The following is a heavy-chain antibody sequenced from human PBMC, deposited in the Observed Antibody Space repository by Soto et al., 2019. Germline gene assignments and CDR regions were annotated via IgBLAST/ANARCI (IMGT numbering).Heavy chain of an antibody. CDR1: GFTFSSYE. D-gene: IGHD6-13*01. CDR2: ISSSGSTI. V-gene: IGHV3-48*03. J-gene: IGHJ6*02. CDR3: ARATHHSGYYYGMDV. Sequence: PGGSLRLSCAASGFTFSSYEMNWVRQAPGKGLEWVSYISSSGSTIYYADSVKGRFTISRDNAKNSLYLQMNSLRAEDTAVYYCARATHHSGYYYGMDVWGQGTTATVSS.